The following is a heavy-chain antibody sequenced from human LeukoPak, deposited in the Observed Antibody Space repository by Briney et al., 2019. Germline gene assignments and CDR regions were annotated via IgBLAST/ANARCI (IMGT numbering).Heavy chain of an antibody. V-gene: IGHV3-21*01. D-gene: IGHD1-26*01. Sequence: GGSLRLSCAASGFTFRTYSMNWVRQAPGKGLEWVSSISSTSTYIYYADSMKGRFIISRDNAKNSLYLQMNSLRAEDTAVYYCARDPTSSWETAFDIWGQGTMVTVSS. CDR1: GFTFRTYS. CDR2: ISSTSTYI. J-gene: IGHJ3*02. CDR3: ARDPTSSWETAFDI.